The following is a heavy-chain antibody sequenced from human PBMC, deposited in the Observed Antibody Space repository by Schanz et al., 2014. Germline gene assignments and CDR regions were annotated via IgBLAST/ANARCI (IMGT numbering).Heavy chain of an antibody. CDR1: RSTFSSYT. V-gene: IGHV1-69*02. J-gene: IGHJ6*02. Sequence: QVQLVQSGAEVKKPGPSVKVSCKSSRSTFSSYTISWVRQARGQGLEWVGRFIPILDVGNYAQQFQGRVTFTADKSTSTAYMELRNLRSDDTAVYYCARAKRFGDMDVWGQGTTXTVSS. CDR2: FIPILDVG. CDR3: ARAKRFGDMDV. D-gene: IGHD3-10*01.